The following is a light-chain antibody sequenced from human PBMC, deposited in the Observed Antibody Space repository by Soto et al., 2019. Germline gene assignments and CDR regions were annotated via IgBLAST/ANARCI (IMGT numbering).Light chain of an antibody. CDR1: SSDVGSHTY. J-gene: IGLJ2*01. CDR2: EVS. Sequence: QSVLTQPASVSGSPGQSITISCTGTSSDVGSHTYVSWYQQYPGKAPKLIIYEVSNRPSGVSNRFSGSKSGNTASLAISGLQAEDEADYYCSSYSRSTVLFGGGTKLTVL. V-gene: IGLV2-14*01. CDR3: SSYSRSTVL.